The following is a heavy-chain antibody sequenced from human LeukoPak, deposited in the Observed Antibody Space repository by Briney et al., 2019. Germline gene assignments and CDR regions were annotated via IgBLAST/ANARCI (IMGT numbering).Heavy chain of an antibody. Sequence: GGSLRLSCAASGFTLSSYWMHWVGQAQGKGLVWVSRINSDGSITSYADSVKGRFTISRDNAKSTLYLQMNSLRAEDTAVYYCARSCSGGSCSQMGTLHWGQGTLVTVSS. CDR3: ARSCSGGSCSQMGTLH. D-gene: IGHD2-15*01. CDR2: INSDGSIT. CDR1: GFTLSSYW. J-gene: IGHJ4*02. V-gene: IGHV3-74*01.